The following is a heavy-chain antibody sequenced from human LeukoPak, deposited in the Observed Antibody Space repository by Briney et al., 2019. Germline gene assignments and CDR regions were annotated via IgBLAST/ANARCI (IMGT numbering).Heavy chain of an antibody. D-gene: IGHD2/OR15-2a*01. V-gene: IGHV4-4*02. CDR2: IYYSGST. CDR3: AREKYGFDY. J-gene: IGHJ4*02. Sequence: SETLSLTCAVSGGSISSSYWWSWVRQPPGKGLEWIGYIYYSGSTNYNPSLKSRVTISVDTSKNQFSLKLSSVTAADTAVYYCAREKYGFDYWGQGTLVTVSS. CDR1: GGSISSSYW.